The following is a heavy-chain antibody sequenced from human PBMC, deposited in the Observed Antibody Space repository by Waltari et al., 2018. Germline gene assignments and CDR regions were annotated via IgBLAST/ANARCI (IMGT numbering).Heavy chain of an antibody. Sequence: QVQLRESGPGLVKSSETLSLTCSVSGDSLATNYWSWIRQSPGKGLEWIGYVQSSGCTDYNPSFRGRVTMSADASKNQFSLTLKSLTAADTATYFCARALWRVGTRGDFFDIWGRGTTVTVS. J-gene: IGHJ3*02. V-gene: IGHV4-59*01. CDR3: ARALWRVGTRGDFFDI. CDR1: GDSLATNY. CDR2: VQSSGCT. D-gene: IGHD1-7*01.